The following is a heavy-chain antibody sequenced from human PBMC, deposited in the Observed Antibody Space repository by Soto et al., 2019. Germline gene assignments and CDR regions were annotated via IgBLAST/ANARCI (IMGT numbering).Heavy chain of an antibody. CDR3: ARDHEVPEWLRSLDI. J-gene: IGHJ3*02. Sequence: ASVKVSCKASGYTFTSYGISWVRQAPGQGLEWMGWISAYNGNTNYAQKLQGRVTITTDTSTSTAYMELSSLRSEDTAVYYCARDHEVPEWLRSLDIWGQGTMVTVSS. D-gene: IGHD5-12*01. CDR1: GYTFTSYG. CDR2: ISAYNGNT. V-gene: IGHV1-18*01.